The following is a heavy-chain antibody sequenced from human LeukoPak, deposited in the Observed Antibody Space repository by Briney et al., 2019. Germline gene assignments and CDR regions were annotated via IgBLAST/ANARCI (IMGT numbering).Heavy chain of an antibody. CDR2: IKQDGTEK. D-gene: IGHD6-19*01. V-gene: IGHV3-7*01. Sequence: GGSLRVSCAASGFTFSSCWMNWVRQAPGKGLEWVANIKQDGTEKYFVDSVKGRFTISRDNAKNSLYLQMNSLRAEDTAVYYCARGHSSGWRISTRLLHYWGQGTLVTVSS. CDR1: GFTFSSCW. CDR3: ARGHSSGWRISTRLLHY. J-gene: IGHJ4*02.